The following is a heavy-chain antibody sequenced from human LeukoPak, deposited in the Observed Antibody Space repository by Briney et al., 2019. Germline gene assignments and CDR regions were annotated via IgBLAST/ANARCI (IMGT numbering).Heavy chain of an antibody. Sequence: GGSLRLSCAASGFSISSSAMNWVRQAPGKGLEWVSSINNVASHIYYAGSVRGRFTISRDNAKNSVYLQMNSLRAEDAAVYYCTRDATYYLRYGYFDYWGQGTLVTVSS. D-gene: IGHD2/OR15-2a*01. J-gene: IGHJ4*02. V-gene: IGHV3-21*01. CDR2: INNVASHI. CDR3: TRDATYYLRYGYFDY. CDR1: GFSISSSA.